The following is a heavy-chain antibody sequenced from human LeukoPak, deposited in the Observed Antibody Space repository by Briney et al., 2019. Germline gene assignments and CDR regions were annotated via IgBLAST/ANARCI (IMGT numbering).Heavy chain of an antibody. CDR2: ISHDGTNK. J-gene: IGHJ4*02. D-gene: IGHD2-2*01. V-gene: IGHV3-30*03. CDR1: GLAFSRYG. Sequence: GGSLRLSCAPSGLAFSRYGMHWVRQAPGKGLEGVALISHDGTNKTHADSVKGRFTISRDNSNNTLYLQRSSLRPEDTAVYYCARGPGARDYWGQGALVTVSS. CDR3: ARGPGARDY.